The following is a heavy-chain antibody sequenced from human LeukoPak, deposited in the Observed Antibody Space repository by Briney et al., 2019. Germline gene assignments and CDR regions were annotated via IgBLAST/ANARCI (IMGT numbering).Heavy chain of an antibody. Sequence: SETLSLTCTVSGGSISSYYWSWIRQPPGKGLEWIGEINHSGSTNYNPSLKSRVTMSVDTSKNQFSLKLSSVTAADTAVYYCARDITDSILSDDAFDIWGQGTMVTVSS. V-gene: IGHV4-34*01. CDR1: GGSISSYY. J-gene: IGHJ3*02. D-gene: IGHD3-10*01. CDR2: INHSGST. CDR3: ARDITDSILSDDAFDI.